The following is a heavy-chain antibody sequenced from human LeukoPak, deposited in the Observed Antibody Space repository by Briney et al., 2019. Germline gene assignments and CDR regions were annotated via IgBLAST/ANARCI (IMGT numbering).Heavy chain of an antibody. CDR3: ARLDYYDSSGYFVY. D-gene: IGHD3-22*01. V-gene: IGHV4-38-2*02. CDR2: IYRSGST. CDR1: GFSINSGYF. J-gene: IGHJ4*02. Sequence: SETLSLTCTVSGFSINSGYFWGWIRQPPGKGLEWIGNIYRSGSTYYNPSLKSRVTISVDTSKNQIFLKLGSVTAADTAVYYCARLDYYDSSGYFVYWGQGTLVTVSS.